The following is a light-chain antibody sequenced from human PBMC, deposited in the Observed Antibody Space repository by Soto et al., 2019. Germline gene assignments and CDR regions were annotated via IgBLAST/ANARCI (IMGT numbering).Light chain of an antibody. J-gene: IGKJ1*01. CDR2: AAS. CDR1: ETIARY. Sequence: DIQLTQSPSSLSASVGDRVTITCRASETIARYLNWYQQKPGKAPNLLIYAASTLKSGFPSRFSGTGSGTDFTLTISRLQPEDFATYYCQQTYNPPRTIGQWTKVESK. V-gene: IGKV1-39*01. CDR3: QQTYNPPRT.